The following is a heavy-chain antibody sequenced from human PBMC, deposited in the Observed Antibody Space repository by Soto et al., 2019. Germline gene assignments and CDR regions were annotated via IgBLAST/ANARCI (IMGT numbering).Heavy chain of an antibody. J-gene: IGHJ6*02. V-gene: IGHV3-30*18. D-gene: IGHD2-2*01. CDR1: GFTFSSYS. Sequence: VQLVESGGGLVQPGGSLRLSCAASGFTFSSYSMNWVRQAPGKGLEWVAVISYDGSNKYYADSVKGRFTISRDNSKNTLYLQMNSLRAEDTAVYYCAKATGYCYSSSCRDYYYYYGMDVWGQGTTVTVSS. CDR2: ISYDGSNK. CDR3: AKATGYCYSSSCRDYYYYYGMDV.